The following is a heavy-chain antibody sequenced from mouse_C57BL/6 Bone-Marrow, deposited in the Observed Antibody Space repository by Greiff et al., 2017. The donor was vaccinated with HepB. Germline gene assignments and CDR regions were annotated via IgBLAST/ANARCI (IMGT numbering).Heavy chain of an antibody. CDR3: VRVPPELYSGNSPYYYAMDY. D-gene: IGHD2-1*01. Sequence: EVMLVESGGGLVQPKGSLKLSCAASGFSFNTYAMNWVRQAPGKGLEWVARIRSKSNNYATYYADSVKDRFTISRDDSESMLYLQMNNLKTEDTAMYYCVRVPPELYSGNSPYYYAMDYWGQGTSVTVSS. CDR1: GFSFNTYA. CDR2: IRSKSNNYAT. J-gene: IGHJ4*01. V-gene: IGHV10-1*01.